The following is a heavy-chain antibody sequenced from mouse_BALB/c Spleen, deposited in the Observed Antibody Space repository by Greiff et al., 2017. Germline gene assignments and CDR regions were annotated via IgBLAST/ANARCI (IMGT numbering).Heavy chain of an antibody. D-gene: IGHD2-14*01. Sequence: EVQVVESGGGLVKPGGSLKLSCAASGFTFSSYAMSWVRQTPEKRLEWVASISSGGSTYYPDSVKGRFTISRDNARNILYLQMSSLRSEDTAMYYCARALYRDYWGQGTTLTVSS. CDR3: ARALYRDY. CDR2: ISSGGST. CDR1: GFTFSSYA. J-gene: IGHJ2*01. V-gene: IGHV5-6-5*01.